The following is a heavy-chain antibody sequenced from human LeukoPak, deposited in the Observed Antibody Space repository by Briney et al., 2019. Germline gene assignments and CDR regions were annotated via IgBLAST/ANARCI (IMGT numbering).Heavy chain of an antibody. CDR1: GGSISSDY. J-gene: IGHJ4*02. Sequence: PSETLSLTCTASGGSISSDYWNWIRQPPGKGLEWIGYIYSSGSTDYAPSLKSRVTISVDTSKNQFSLKLNSVTAADTAVYYCARETRSGWYGVDYWGQGTLVTVSS. CDR3: ARETRSGWYGVDY. D-gene: IGHD6-19*01. CDR2: IYSSGST. V-gene: IGHV4-59*01.